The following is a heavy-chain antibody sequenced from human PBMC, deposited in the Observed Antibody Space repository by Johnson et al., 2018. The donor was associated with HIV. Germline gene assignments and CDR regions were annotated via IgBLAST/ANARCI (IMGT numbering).Heavy chain of an antibody. CDR1: GFIFRDYY. D-gene: IGHD4-17*01. Sequence: VHLVESGGGLVKPRGSLRLSCAASGFIFRDYYMSWIRQAPGKGLEWVSYISSSGSSIYYADSGKDRFTISRDNAKSSLYLQMNVLRAEDTAVYYCARASTTVTTGDDAFDIWGQGTMVTVSS. CDR3: ARASTTVTTGDDAFDI. CDR2: ISSSGSSI. J-gene: IGHJ3*02. V-gene: IGHV3-11*04.